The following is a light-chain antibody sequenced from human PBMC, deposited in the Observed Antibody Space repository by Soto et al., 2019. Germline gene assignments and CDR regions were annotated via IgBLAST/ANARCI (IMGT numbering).Light chain of an antibody. Sequence: DIQMTQSPSTLSASVVDKVTITFRASQSISTGLAWYQQKSGKAPKLLIYDASGLERGVPSRFSGSGSGSAFTLTINGLQPDDFATYYCLQYHTYSRPVGQGTRVEI. CDR2: DAS. CDR1: QSISTG. J-gene: IGKJ1*01. CDR3: LQYHTYSRP. V-gene: IGKV1-5*01.